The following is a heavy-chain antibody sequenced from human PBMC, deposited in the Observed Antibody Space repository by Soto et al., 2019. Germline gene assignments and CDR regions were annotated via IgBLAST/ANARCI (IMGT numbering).Heavy chain of an antibody. Sequence: QVQLVQSGAEVKKPGASVKVSCRASGYTFTSYDINWVRQATGQGLEWVGWMNPNSGNTGFAQTCQGRITMTRNTAISTADMELSSLRSEETAVYYCARARSSTNHFWFDPWGQGTLVTVSS. V-gene: IGHV1-8*01. CDR3: ARARSSTNHFWFDP. CDR2: MNPNSGNT. J-gene: IGHJ5*02. CDR1: GYTFTSYD. D-gene: IGHD6-13*01.